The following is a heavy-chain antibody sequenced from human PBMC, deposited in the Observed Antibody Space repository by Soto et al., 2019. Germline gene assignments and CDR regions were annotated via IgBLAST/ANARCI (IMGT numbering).Heavy chain of an antibody. J-gene: IGHJ4*02. CDR2: IIPIFGTA. Sequence: QVQLVQSGAEVKKPGSSAKVSCKASGGTFSSYAISWVRQAPGQGLEWMGGIIPIFGTANYAQKFQGRVTITADESTSTAYMELSSLRSEDTAVYYCARVKNLSYYYGSGSYGDPTPSDYWGQGTLVTVSS. V-gene: IGHV1-69*12. CDR3: ARVKNLSYYYGSGSYGDPTPSDY. D-gene: IGHD3-10*01. CDR1: GGTFSSYA.